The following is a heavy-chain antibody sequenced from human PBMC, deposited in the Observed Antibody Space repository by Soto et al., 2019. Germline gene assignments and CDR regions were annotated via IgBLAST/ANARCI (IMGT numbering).Heavy chain of an antibody. D-gene: IGHD3-22*01. CDR1: GGTFSSYA. CDR3: ARAHYYDSSGTHWYFDL. V-gene: IGHV1-69*13. Sequence: ASVKVSCKASGGTFSSYAISWVRQAPGQGLEWMGGIIPIFGTANYAQKFQGRVTITADESTSTAYMELSSLRSEDTAVYYCARAHYYDSSGTHWYFDLWGRGTLVTVSS. CDR2: IIPIFGTA. J-gene: IGHJ2*01.